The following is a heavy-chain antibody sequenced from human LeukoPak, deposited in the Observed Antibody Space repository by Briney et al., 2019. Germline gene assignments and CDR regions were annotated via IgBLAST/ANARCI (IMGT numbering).Heavy chain of an antibody. J-gene: IGHJ4*02. D-gene: IGHD2-2*01. V-gene: IGHV3-7*01. CDR3: ARGGYQTTTCYQFDY. Sequence: GGSLELSCAASGFTFSSYWMSWVRQAPGKGLEWVANIKKDGSEKYYVDSVKGRFTISRDNARNSLYLQMSSLSADDTAVYYCARGGYQTTTCYQFDYWGQGTLVTVSS. CDR2: IKKDGSEK. CDR1: GFTFSSYW.